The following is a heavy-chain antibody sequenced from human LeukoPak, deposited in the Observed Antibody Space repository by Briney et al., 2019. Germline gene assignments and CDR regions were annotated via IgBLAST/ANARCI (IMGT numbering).Heavy chain of an antibody. CDR2: IYNSGTT. V-gene: IGHV4-59*01. D-gene: IGHD5-24*01. Sequence: SETLSLTRTVSGGSISSYYWSWIRQPPGKGLEYIGYIYNSGTTNYNPSLKSRVTISVDTSKNQFSLKLSSVTAADTAIYYCAKSFSETERATITAYWGQGTLVTVSS. CDR3: AKSFSETERATITAY. J-gene: IGHJ4*02. CDR1: GGSISSYY.